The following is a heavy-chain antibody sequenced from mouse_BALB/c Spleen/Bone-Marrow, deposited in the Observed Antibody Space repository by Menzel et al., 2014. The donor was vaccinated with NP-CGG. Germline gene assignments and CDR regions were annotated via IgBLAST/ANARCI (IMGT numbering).Heavy chain of an antibody. J-gene: IGHJ1*01. Sequence: EVKLMESGPGLVKPSQSLSLTCTVTGYSIASDYAWNWIRQFPGNKLEWMGYIRYSGSTSYTPSLKSRISITRDTSKNQFFLQLNSVTTEDTATFYCARSVVATRNLDVWGAGTTVTVSS. CDR3: ARSVVATRNLDV. CDR1: GYSIASDYA. D-gene: IGHD1-1*01. CDR2: IRYSGST. V-gene: IGHV3-2*02.